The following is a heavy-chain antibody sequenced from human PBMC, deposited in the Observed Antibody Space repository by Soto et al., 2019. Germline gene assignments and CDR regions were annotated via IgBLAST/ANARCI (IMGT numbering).Heavy chain of an antibody. Sequence: QVQLVESGGGVVQPGRSLRLSCAASGFTFSSYGMHWVRQAPGKGLEWVAVIWYDGSNKYYADSVKGRFTISRDNSKNTPYLQMNSLRAEDTAVYYCARDDDGMDVWGQGTTVTVSS. J-gene: IGHJ6*02. CDR1: GFTFSSYG. CDR3: ARDDDGMDV. V-gene: IGHV3-33*01. CDR2: IWYDGSNK.